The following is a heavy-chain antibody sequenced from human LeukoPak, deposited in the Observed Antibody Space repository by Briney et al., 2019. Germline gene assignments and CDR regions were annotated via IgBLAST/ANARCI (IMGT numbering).Heavy chain of an antibody. CDR1: GFTFSSYA. Sequence: GGSLRLSCAASGFTFSSYAMSWVRQAPGKGLEWVSAISGSGVSTYHADSVKGRFTISRDNSKNTLYLQMNSLRAEDTAVYYCAKVPWESHYFDYWRQGTLVTVSS. CDR2: ISGSGVST. D-gene: IGHD1-26*01. J-gene: IGHJ4*02. CDR3: AKVPWESHYFDY. V-gene: IGHV3-23*01.